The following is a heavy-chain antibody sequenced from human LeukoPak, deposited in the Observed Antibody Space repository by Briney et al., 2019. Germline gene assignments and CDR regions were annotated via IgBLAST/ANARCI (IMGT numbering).Heavy chain of an antibody. CDR1: GGSFSGYY. Sequence: SETLSLTCAVYGGSFSGYYWSWIRQPPGKGLEWIREINHSGSTNYNPSLKSRVTISVDTSKNQFSLKLSSVTAADTAVYYCARGGYYGSGSYLPNHYYYGMDVWGQGTTVTVSS. J-gene: IGHJ6*02. CDR3: ARGGYYGSGSYLPNHYYYGMDV. CDR2: INHSGST. V-gene: IGHV4-34*01. D-gene: IGHD3-10*01.